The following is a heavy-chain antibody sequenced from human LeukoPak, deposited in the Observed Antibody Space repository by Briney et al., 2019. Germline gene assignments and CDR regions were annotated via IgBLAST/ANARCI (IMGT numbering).Heavy chain of an antibody. CDR3: ARDPGDTAMVFMDV. Sequence: ASVKVSCKASGYTFTGYYMHWVRQAPGQGLEWMGRINPNSGGTNYAQKFQGRVTITRDTSASTAYMELSSLRSEDTAVYYCARDPGDTAMVFMDVWGQGTTVTVSS. CDR1: GYTFTGYY. V-gene: IGHV1-2*06. CDR2: INPNSGGT. J-gene: IGHJ6*02. D-gene: IGHD5-18*01.